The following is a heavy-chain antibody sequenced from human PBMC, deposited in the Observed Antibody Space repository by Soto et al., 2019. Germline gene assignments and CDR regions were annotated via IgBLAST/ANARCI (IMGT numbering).Heavy chain of an antibody. CDR2: VIPISGTA. J-gene: IGHJ6*02. D-gene: IGHD2-2*01. CDR3: ARSHGSSTSLEIYYYYYYGMDV. CDR1: GGTFSSYA. Sequence: QVQLVQSGAEVKKPGSSVKVSCTASGGTFSSYAISWVRQAPGQGLEWMGGVIPISGTANYGQKVQGRVKITADESTSTAYMELSSLRSEDTAVYYCARSHGSSTSLEIYYYYYYGMDVWGQGTTVTVSS. V-gene: IGHV1-69*01.